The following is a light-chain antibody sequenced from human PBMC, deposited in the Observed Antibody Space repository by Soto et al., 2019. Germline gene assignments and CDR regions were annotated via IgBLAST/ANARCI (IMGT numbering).Light chain of an antibody. CDR1: QSVSSN. V-gene: IGKV3-15*01. Sequence: EIVMTQSPATLSVSLGERATLSCRASQSVSSNLAWYQQKPGQAPRLLIYGASTRATGIPARFSGSGSGTEFTLTISSLQSEDFAVYYCQQYNNWPLTFGPGTKVDNK. CDR3: QQYNNWPLT. J-gene: IGKJ3*01. CDR2: GAS.